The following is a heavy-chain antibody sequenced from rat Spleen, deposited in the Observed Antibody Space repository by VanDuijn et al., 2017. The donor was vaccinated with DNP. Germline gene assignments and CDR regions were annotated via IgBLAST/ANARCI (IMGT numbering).Heavy chain of an antibody. CDR2: IIYDGSRT. CDR1: GFSFSDYN. Sequence: EVQLVESGGGLVQLGRSLTLSCAASGFSFSDYNMAWVRQAPKKGLEWVATIIYDGSRTYYRDSVKGRFTVSRDNAKSFLSLQMDNLRSEDTATYYCATQWRRWGQGVMVTVSS. J-gene: IGHJ2*01. D-gene: IGHD4-2*01. V-gene: IGHV5S10*01. CDR3: ATQWRR.